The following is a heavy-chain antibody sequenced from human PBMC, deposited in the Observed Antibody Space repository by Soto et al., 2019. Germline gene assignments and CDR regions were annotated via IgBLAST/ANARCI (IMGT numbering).Heavy chain of an antibody. V-gene: IGHV3-73*01. D-gene: IGHD5-12*01. CDR2: IRSKANSYAT. CDR1: GFTFSGSA. J-gene: IGHJ4*02. Sequence: GGSLRLSCAASGFTFSGSAMHWVRQASGKGLEWVGRIRSKANSYATAYAASVKGRFTISRDDSKNTAYLQMNSLKTEDTAVYYCSIVATIGGYWGQGNLVTVS. CDR3: SIVATIGGY.